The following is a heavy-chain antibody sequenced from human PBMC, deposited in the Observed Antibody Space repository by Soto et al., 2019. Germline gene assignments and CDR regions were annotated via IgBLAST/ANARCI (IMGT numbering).Heavy chain of an antibody. J-gene: IGHJ4*02. D-gene: IGHD1-26*01. V-gene: IGHV1-3*01. CDR1: GYTFTSYA. CDR2: INAGNGNT. Sequence: QVQLVQSGAEVKKPGASVKVSCKASGYTFTSYAMHWVRQAPGQRLEWMGWINAGNGNTKYSQKFQGRVTITRDTSASTAYMELSCLRSEDTGVYYCARCLGLYYFDSWGQGTLVTVSS. CDR3: ARCLGLYYFDS.